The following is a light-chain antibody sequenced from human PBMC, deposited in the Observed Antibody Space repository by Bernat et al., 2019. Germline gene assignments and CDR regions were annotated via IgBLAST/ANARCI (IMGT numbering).Light chain of an antibody. CDR2: SQN. CDR3: QVWDSGTDHYV. CDR1: NIGTKG. J-gene: IGLJ1*01. V-gene: IGLV3-21*04. Sequence: SYVLSQPASVSVAPRETARITCGGNNIGTKGVHWYQQRPGQAPVLVISSQNDRPSGIPERFSGSNSGDTATLNISSVEDGDEADYYCQVWDSGTDHYVFGSGTKVTVL.